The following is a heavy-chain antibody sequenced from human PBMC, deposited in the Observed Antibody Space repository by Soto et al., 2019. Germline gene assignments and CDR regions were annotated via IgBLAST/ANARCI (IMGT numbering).Heavy chain of an antibody. D-gene: IGHD3-9*01. Sequence: GGSLRLSCAASGFTVSSNYMSWVRQAPGKGLEWVSVIYSGGSTYYADSVKGRFTISRDNSKNTLYLQMNSLRAEDTAVYYCAEEYYDILTGYSVDYWGQGTLVTVSS. V-gene: IGHV3-53*01. CDR1: GFTVSSNY. CDR2: IYSGGST. J-gene: IGHJ4*02. CDR3: AEEYYDILTGYSVDY.